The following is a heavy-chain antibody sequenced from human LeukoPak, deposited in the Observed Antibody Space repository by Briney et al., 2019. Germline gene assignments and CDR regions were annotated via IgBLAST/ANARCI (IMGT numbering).Heavy chain of an antibody. CDR2: ISSYNGNT. CDR1: GYTFTSYG. V-gene: IGHV1-18*01. CDR3: ARRDSGWDAFDI. D-gene: IGHD5-12*01. J-gene: IGHJ3*02. Sequence: ASVKVSCKASGYTFTSYGISWVRQAPGQGLEWMGWISSYNGNTNYAQKFQGRVTMTRDTSISTAYMELSRLRSDDTAVYYCARRDSGWDAFDIWGQGTMVTVSS.